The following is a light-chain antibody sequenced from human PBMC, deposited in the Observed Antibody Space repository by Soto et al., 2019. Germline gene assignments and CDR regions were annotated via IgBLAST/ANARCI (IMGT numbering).Light chain of an antibody. CDR3: QQCGRSPYT. CDR2: DAS. Sequence: EIVLTQSPGTLSLSPGERATLSCRASQSVSSSYLAWYQQKPGQAPRLLIYDASSRATGIPDRFSGSGSGTEFTLTISRLEPEDFAVYYCQQCGRSPYTCGPWTKQAIK. CDR1: QSVSSSY. V-gene: IGKV3-20*01. J-gene: IGKJ2*01.